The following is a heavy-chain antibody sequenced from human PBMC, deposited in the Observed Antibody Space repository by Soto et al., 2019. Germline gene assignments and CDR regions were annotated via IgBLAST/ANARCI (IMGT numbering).Heavy chain of an antibody. CDR3: ARVASDYINSADH. V-gene: IGHV3-23*01. D-gene: IGHD4-4*01. Sequence: EVQLLESGGGLVQPGGSLRLSCAASGFIFNAYAMPWVRQAPGKGLEWVSAIGGSGGNTYYAASVKGRFTISRDNSKETVDLEMNRLRVDDTAVYFCARVASDYINSADHWGQGILVTVSS. J-gene: IGHJ4*02. CDR1: GFIFNAYA. CDR2: IGGSGGNT.